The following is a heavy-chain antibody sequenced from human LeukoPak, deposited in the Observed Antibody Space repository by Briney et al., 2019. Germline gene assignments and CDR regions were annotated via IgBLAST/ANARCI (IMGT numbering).Heavy chain of an antibody. CDR3: AKHAVTYYYGLDV. CDR1: GFAFSTYA. CDR2: ISASAIST. Sequence: PGGSLRLSCAASGFAFSTYAMSWVRQAPGKGLEWVSGISASAISTYYADSVKGRFTTSRDNSKNTLYLQMNSLSAEDTAVYYCAKHAVTYYYGLDVRGQGTTVTVSS. D-gene: IGHD6-19*01. J-gene: IGHJ6*02. V-gene: IGHV3-23*01.